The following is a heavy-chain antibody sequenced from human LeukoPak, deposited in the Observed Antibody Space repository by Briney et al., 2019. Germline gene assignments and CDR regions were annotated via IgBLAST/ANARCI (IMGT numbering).Heavy chain of an antibody. CDR2: INADGSTT. Sequence: GGSLRLSCAASGFTFSTYWMHWVRQGPGKGLVWVSRINADGSTTTYADSVKGRFTISRDNAKNTLYLQMNSLRAEDTAVYYCVMEWSIRDVAFDIWGQGTMVTVSS. D-gene: IGHD3-3*01. CDR3: VMEWSIRDVAFDI. V-gene: IGHV3-74*01. CDR1: GFTFSTYW. J-gene: IGHJ3*02.